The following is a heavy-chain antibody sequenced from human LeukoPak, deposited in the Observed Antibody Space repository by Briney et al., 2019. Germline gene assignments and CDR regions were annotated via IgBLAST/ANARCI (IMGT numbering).Heavy chain of an antibody. CDR2: ISGSGGST. J-gene: IGHJ4*02. V-gene: IGHV3-23*01. CDR3: AKDPFHYYGSGPDY. CDR1: GFTFSSYA. Sequence: GGSLRLSCAASGFTFSSYAMSWVRQAPGKGLEWVSAISGSGGSTYYADSVKGRFTISRDNSKNTLYLQMNSLRAEDTAVYYCAKDPFHYYGSGPDYWGQGTLVTVSS. D-gene: IGHD3-10*01.